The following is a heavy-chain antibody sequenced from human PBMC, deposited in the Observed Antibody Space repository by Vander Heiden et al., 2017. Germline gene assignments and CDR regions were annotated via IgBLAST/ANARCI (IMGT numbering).Heavy chain of an antibody. Sequence: EVQLVQSGAEVKKPGEALQISCTGSGYSFTSYSIGWVRPMPGKGLDGTGIIYPGDSETRYSPSFQGKVTISADKSISTAYLQWSSLKASDTAMYYCARLGGSGTPSDALDIWGQGTMVTVSS. V-gene: IGHV5-51*01. CDR3: ARLGGSGTPSDALDI. CDR1: GYSFTSYS. CDR2: IYPGDSET. J-gene: IGHJ3*02. D-gene: IGHD1-7*01.